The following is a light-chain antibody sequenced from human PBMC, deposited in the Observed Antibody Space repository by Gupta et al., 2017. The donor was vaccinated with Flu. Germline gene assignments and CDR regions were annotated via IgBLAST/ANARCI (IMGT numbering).Light chain of an antibody. Sequence: ASISCRSSQSLLHSNGYNYLDWYLQKPGQSPQLLIYLGSNRASGVPDRFSGSGSGTDFTLKISRVEAEDVGVYYCMQALQTLLTFGQGTKLEIK. CDR1: QSLLHSNGYNY. CDR2: LGS. J-gene: IGKJ2*01. CDR3: MQALQTLLT. V-gene: IGKV2-28*01.